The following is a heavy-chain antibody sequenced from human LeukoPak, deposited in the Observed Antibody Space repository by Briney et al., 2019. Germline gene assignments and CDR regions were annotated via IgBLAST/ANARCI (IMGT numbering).Heavy chain of an antibody. D-gene: IGHD4-23*01. CDR1: GFTLRINY. CDR3: ARSTVVTGRYYYYYMDV. CDR2: IDIRGST. Sequence: PGGSLRLSCAASGFTLRINYISWVRQAPGKGLEWVSDIDIRGSTYYADSVKGRFTLSRDNSRNTLYLQMNRLRAEDPAVYYCARSTVVTGRYYYYYMDVWGKGTTVSVSS. J-gene: IGHJ6*03. V-gene: IGHV3-53*01.